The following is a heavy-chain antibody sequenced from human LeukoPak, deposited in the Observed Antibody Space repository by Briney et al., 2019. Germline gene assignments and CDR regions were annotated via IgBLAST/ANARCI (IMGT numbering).Heavy chain of an antibody. CDR2: ISYDGSNK. CDR1: GFTFSSYA. J-gene: IGHJ3*02. CDR3: ARARSYCGGDCYFMGAFDI. Sequence: GGSLRLSCAASGFTFSSYAMHWVRQAPGKGLEWVAVISYDGSNKYYADSVKGRFTISRDNSKNTVYLQMNSVRAEDTAVYYCARARSYCGGDCYFMGAFDIWGQGTMVTVSS. D-gene: IGHD2-21*02. V-gene: IGHV3-30*04.